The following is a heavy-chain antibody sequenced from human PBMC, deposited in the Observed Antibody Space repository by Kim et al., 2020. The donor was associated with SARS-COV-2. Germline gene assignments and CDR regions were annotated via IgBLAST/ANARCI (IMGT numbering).Heavy chain of an antibody. D-gene: IGHD6-19*01. V-gene: IGHV3-48*03. J-gene: IGHJ4*02. Sequence: YYADSVKGLFTIFSDNAKNSLYMQMNSLRAEDTAVYYFAIMPGSGWSLDYWGQGTLVTVST. CDR3: AIMPGSGWSLDY.